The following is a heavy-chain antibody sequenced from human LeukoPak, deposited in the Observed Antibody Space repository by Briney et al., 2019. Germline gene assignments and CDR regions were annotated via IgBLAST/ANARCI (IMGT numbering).Heavy chain of an antibody. J-gene: IGHJ4*02. Sequence: SETLSLTCAVYGGSFSGYYWSWIRQPPGKGLEWIGEINHSGSTNYNPSLKSRVTISVDTSKNQFSLKLSSVTAADTAVYYCARPSAGYRSGGSCYGGEHFDYWGQGTLVTVSS. CDR3: ARPSAGYRSGGSCYGGEHFDY. CDR2: INHSGST. V-gene: IGHV4-34*01. CDR1: GGSFSGYY. D-gene: IGHD2-15*01.